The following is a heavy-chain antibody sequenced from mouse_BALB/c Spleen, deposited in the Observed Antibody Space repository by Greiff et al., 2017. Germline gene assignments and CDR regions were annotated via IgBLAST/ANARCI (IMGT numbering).Heavy chain of an antibody. V-gene: IGHV5-12-1*01. CDR1: GFAFSSYD. CDR3: ARLGGYYFDY. J-gene: IGHJ2*01. Sequence: DVHLVESGGGLVKPGGSLKLSCAASGFAFSSYDMSWVRQTPEKRLEWVAYISSGGGSTYYPDTVKGRFTISRDNAKNTLYLQMSSLKSEDTAMYYCARLGGYYFDYWGQGTTLTVSS. D-gene: IGHD1-1*02. CDR2: ISSGGGST.